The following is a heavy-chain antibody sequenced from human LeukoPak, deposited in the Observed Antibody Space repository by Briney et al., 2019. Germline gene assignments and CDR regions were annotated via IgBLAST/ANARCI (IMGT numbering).Heavy chain of an antibody. J-gene: IGHJ6*02. V-gene: IGHV3-66*01. Sequence: GGSLRLSCVGSGFTVSSNYMSWVRQAPGKGLEWVSVIYSGGSTYYADSVKGRFTISRDDSKNTLYLQMNSLRGEDTAVFYCARATMLGYYYGLDVWSQGTTVTVSS. D-gene: IGHD3-10*02. CDR1: GFTVSSNY. CDR3: ARATMLGYYYGLDV. CDR2: IYSGGST.